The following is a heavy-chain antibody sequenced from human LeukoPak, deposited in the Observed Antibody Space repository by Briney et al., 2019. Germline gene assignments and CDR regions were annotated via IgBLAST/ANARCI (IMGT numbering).Heavy chain of an antibody. Sequence: HAGGSLRLSCAASGFTFSSYGMHWVRQAPGKGLEWVSTITGGGGSTYYADSVKGRFTISRENSKNTLYLQMNSLRAEDTAVYNCAKHLGESEYYTMDVWGQGTTVTVSS. D-gene: IGHD3-16*01. CDR2: ITGGGGST. CDR1: GFTFSSYG. V-gene: IGHV3-23*01. J-gene: IGHJ6*02. CDR3: AKHLGESEYYTMDV.